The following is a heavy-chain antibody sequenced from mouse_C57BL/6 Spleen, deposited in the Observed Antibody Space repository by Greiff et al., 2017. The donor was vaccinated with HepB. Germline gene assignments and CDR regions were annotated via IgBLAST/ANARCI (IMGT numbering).Heavy chain of an antibody. CDR3: ARGGNCVYWYFDV. V-gene: IGHV3-1*01. CDR2: ISYSGST. CDR1: GYSITSGYD. D-gene: IGHD2-1*01. Sequence: VQLKESGPGMVKPSQSLSLTCTVTGYSITSGYDWHWIRHFPGNKLEWMGYISYSGSTNYNPSLKSRNSITHDTSKNHFFLKLNSVTTEDTATYCCARGGNCVYWYFDVWGTGTTVTVSS. J-gene: IGHJ1*03.